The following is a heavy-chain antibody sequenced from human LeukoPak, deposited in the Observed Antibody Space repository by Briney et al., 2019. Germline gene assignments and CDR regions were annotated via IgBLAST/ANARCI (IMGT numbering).Heavy chain of an antibody. CDR3: AKDMARKDVGDAFDI. CDR2: ISWNSGSI. CDR1: GFTFDDYA. V-gene: IGHV3-9*03. Sequence: PGGSLRLSCAASGFTFDDYAMHWVRQAPGKGLEWVSGISWNSGSIGYADSVKGRFTISRDNAKNSLYLQMNSLRAEDMASYYCAKDMARKDVGDAFDIWGQGTMVTVSS. J-gene: IGHJ3*02. D-gene: IGHD1-26*01.